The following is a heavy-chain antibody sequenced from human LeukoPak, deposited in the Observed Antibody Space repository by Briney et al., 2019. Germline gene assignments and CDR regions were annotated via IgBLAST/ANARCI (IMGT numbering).Heavy chain of an antibody. V-gene: IGHV3-7*01. CDR3: VTWGVEACMDH. Sequence: GGSLRLSCEVSGFASGFTFEYCWMGCVRQAPGKGLEWVANVNPDGSDTYYVDSVKGRFTISRDNAKKSMFLQMNSLRAEDTAVYYCVTWGVEACMDHWGPGTLVTVSS. J-gene: IGHJ4*02. CDR2: VNPDGSDT. D-gene: IGHD3-10*01. CDR1: GFASGFTFEYCW.